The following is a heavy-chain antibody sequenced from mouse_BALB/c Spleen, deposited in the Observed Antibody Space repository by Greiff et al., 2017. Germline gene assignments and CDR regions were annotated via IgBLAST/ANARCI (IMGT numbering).Heavy chain of an antibody. Sequence: VQLQQPGAELVKPGASVKLSCKASGYTFTSYWMHWVKQRPGQGLEWIGEINPSNGRTNYNEKFKSKATLTVDKSSSTAYMQLSSLTSEDSAVYYCARCGNYPYYAMDYWGQGTSVTVSS. CDR1: GYTFTSYW. CDR2: INPSNGRT. J-gene: IGHJ4*01. V-gene: IGHV1S81*02. CDR3: ARCGNYPYYAMDY. D-gene: IGHD2-1*01.